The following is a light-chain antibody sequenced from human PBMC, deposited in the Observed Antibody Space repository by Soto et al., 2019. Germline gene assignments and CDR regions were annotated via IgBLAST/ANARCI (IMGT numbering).Light chain of an antibody. CDR2: EVN. Sequence: QSVLTQPASVSGSPGQSITISCTGTSSDVGGSNYVSWFQQHPGKAPKLIIYEVNNRPSGVPYRFSGSKSGNTASLTISGLQTEDEADYYCSSYTSSSTLVFGGGTKLTVL. J-gene: IGLJ2*01. CDR1: SSDVGGSNY. V-gene: IGLV2-14*01. CDR3: SSYTSSSTLV.